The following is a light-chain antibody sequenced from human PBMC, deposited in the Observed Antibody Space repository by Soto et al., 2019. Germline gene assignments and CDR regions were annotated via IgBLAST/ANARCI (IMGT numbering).Light chain of an antibody. Sequence: QPVLTQSPSASASLGASVKLTCTLSSGHSNYAIAWHQQQPERGPRYLMKVNSDGGHIKGDGIPDRFSGSSSGAERSLTISSLHSEDEADYYCQTWDTGILVFGGGTKLTVL. J-gene: IGLJ2*01. CDR1: SGHSNYA. V-gene: IGLV4-69*01. CDR3: QTWDTGILV. CDR2: VNSDGGH.